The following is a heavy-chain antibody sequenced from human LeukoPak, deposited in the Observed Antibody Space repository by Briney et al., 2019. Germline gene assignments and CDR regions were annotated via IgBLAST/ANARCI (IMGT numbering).Heavy chain of an antibody. CDR1: GFTFINAW. CDR2: IKSKTDGRTT. V-gene: IGHV3-15*01. Sequence: KTGGSLRLSCAASGFTFINAWMTWVRQAPAKGLEWVGRIKSKTDGRTTDYAAPVKGRFTISRDDSKHTLYLVTNNLKTVDTAVYYCITDSGTYVVTDYWGQGTLVTVSS. CDR3: ITDSGTYVVTDY. D-gene: IGHD1-26*01. J-gene: IGHJ4*02.